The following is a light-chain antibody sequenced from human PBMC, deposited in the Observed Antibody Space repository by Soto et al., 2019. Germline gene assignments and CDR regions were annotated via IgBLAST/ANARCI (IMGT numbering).Light chain of an antibody. V-gene: IGKV3-20*01. J-gene: IGKJ1*01. CDR3: QQYGSSPPT. Sequence: EIVLTQSPGTLSLSPGERATLSCRASQSVNSYSLAWYQRKPGQPPRLLVWGASNRATDIPYRVSGSGSGTDFSLTITNLEPEDLAVYYCQQYGSSPPTFGQGTRVEVK. CDR1: QSVNSYS. CDR2: GAS.